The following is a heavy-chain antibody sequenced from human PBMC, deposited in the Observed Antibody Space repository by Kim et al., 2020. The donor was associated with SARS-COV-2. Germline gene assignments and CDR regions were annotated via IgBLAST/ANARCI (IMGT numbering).Heavy chain of an antibody. V-gene: IGHV1-46*01. CDR1: GYTFASYN. CDR2: INPSGSA. CDR3: TRGPYRQPNY. D-gene: IGHD2-2*01. Sequence: ASVKVSCKASGYTFASYNMYWVRQAPGQGLEWMGIINPSGSATYAQKFQGRVTMTRDTSTTTVYMELSSLRSEDKAVYYCTRGPYRQPNYLGQGTRLTV. J-gene: IGHJ4*02.